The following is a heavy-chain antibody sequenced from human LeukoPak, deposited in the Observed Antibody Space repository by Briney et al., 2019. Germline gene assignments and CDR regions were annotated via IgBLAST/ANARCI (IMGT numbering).Heavy chain of an antibody. D-gene: IGHD3-16*02. CDR3: AKGGSYRSQPYFDY. J-gene: IGHJ4*02. Sequence: GGSLRLSCAASGFTFSSYEMNWVRQAPGKGLEWVSSISDSGGYTFYADSVKGRFTISRDNSKNTVYLQMNSLRAEDTAVYYCAKGGSYRSQPYFDYWGQGTPVTVSS. V-gene: IGHV3-23*01. CDR2: ISDSGGYT. CDR1: GFTFSSYE.